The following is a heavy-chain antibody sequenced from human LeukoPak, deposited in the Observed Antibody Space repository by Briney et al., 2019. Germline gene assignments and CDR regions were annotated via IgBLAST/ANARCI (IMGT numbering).Heavy chain of an antibody. V-gene: IGHV3-30-3*01. D-gene: IGHD5-12*01. CDR2: ISYDGSNK. Sequence: RSLRLSCAASGFTFSSYAMHWVRQAPGKGLEWVAVISYDGSNKYYADSVKGRFTISRDNSKNTLYLQMNSLRAEDTAVYYCARDYEIYWGQGTLVTVSS. CDR3: ARDYEIY. J-gene: IGHJ4*02. CDR1: GFTFSSYA.